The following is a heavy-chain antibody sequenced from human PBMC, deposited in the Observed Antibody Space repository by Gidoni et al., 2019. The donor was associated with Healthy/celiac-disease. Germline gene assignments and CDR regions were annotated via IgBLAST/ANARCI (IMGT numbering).Heavy chain of an antibody. V-gene: IGHV4-38-2*02. J-gene: IGHJ5*02. Sequence: QVQLQESGPGLVKPSEPLSLPCAVSGYSISSGYYWGWIRQPPGKGLEWIGSIYHSGSTYYNPSLKSRVTIAVDTSKNQFSLKLSSVTAADTDVYYCARERGGIAAPSIRDWFDPWGQGTLVTVSS. D-gene: IGHD6-6*01. CDR1: GYSISSGYY. CDR2: IYHSGST. CDR3: ARERGGIAAPSIRDWFDP.